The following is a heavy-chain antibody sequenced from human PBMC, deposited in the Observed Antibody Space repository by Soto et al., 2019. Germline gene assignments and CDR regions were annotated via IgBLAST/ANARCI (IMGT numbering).Heavy chain of an antibody. CDR3: AKDSSGNLFDY. D-gene: IGHD6-19*01. CDR1: GFTFDDYA. CDR2: ISWNSGSI. Sequence: EVQLVESGGGLVQPGRSLRLSCAASGFTFDDYAMHWVRQAPGKGLEWVSGISWNSGSIGYADSVKGRFTISRDNAKNSLYLQMNSLRAEDTALYYCAKDSSGNLFDYWVQGTLVTVSS. V-gene: IGHV3-9*01. J-gene: IGHJ4*02.